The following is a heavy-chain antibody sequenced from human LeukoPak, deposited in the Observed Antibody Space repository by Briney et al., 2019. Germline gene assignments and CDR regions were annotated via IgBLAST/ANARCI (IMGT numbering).Heavy chain of an antibody. CDR1: GFTFSSYW. D-gene: IGHD3-3*01. CDR3: ARVVGYERALDP. Sequence: GGSLRLSCAASGFTFSSYWMHWVRQAPGKGLVWVSRINSDGRSTTYADSVKGRFTISRDNSKNTLYLQMNSLRAEDTAVYYCARVVGYERALDPWGQGTLVTVSS. CDR2: INSDGRST. V-gene: IGHV3-74*01. J-gene: IGHJ5*02.